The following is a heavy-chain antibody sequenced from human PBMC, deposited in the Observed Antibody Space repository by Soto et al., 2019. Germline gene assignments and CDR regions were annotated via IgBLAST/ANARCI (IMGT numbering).Heavy chain of an antibody. D-gene: IGHD3-16*01. Sequence: ASVKVSCKASGYTFTSFTMHWVRQAPGQRPEWMGWINTGNGITKYSQNFQGRVTITRDTSASTSYMELSSLRSEDTAVYYCATLGGSFDYWGQGALVTVSS. V-gene: IGHV1-3*04. CDR2: INTGNGIT. CDR3: ATLGGSFDY. CDR1: GYTFTSFT. J-gene: IGHJ4*02.